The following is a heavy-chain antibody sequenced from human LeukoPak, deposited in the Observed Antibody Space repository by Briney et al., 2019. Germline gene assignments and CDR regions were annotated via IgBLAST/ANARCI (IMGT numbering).Heavy chain of an antibody. Sequence: SVMASCKASGGTFSSYAISWVRQAPGQGLEWTGGIIPIFGTANYAQMFQGRVTITADESTSTAYMELSSLRSEDTAVYYCALWFGEFYYFDYWGQGTLVTVSS. V-gene: IGHV1-69*01. J-gene: IGHJ4*02. CDR1: GGTFSSYA. D-gene: IGHD3-10*01. CDR3: ALWFGEFYYFDY. CDR2: IIPIFGTA.